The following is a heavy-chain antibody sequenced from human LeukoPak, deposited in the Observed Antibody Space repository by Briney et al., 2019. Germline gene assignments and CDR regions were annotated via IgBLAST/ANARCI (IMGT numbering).Heavy chain of an antibody. V-gene: IGHV4-59*01. D-gene: IGHD2/OR15-2a*01. Sequence: PSETLSLTCTVSGVSISYYYWSWIRQPPGKGLEWIGYIYYRGNTNYNPSLKSRVIISGDTSKNQFSLKLSSVTAAATAVYYCARDHTGSGLLDLWGQGTLVTVSS. CDR1: GVSISYYY. J-gene: IGHJ4*02. CDR3: ARDHTGSGLLDL. CDR2: IYYRGNT.